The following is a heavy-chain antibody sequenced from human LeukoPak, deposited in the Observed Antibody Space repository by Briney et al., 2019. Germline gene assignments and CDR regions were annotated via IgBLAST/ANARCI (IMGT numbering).Heavy chain of an antibody. CDR1: GFTFSSYD. CDR3: ARDPGSGYEEHFDY. J-gene: IGHJ4*02. V-gene: IGHV3-48*04. D-gene: IGHD5-12*01. Sequence: PGGSLRLSCAASGFTFSSYDMNWVRQAPGKGLEWVSYISSSGSSIYYADSVKGRFTISRDNAKDSLYLQMNSLRAEDTAVYYCARDPGSGYEEHFDYWGQGTLVTVSS. CDR2: ISSSGSSI.